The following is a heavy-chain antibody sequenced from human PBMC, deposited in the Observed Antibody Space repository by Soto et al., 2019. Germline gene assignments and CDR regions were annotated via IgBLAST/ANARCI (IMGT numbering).Heavy chain of an antibody. CDR1: GGSSSSGGYC. CDR3: ARDGRGWPRDYDHGMAV. D-gene: IGHD6-19*01. J-gene: IGHJ6*02. Sequence: SETLCLTCTVSGGSSSSGGYCWGWIRQPPGKGLEWIGSIYYSGSTNYNTSLKSRVTISVDEATNQFSLKLSSVTAADTAVYYFARDGRGWPRDYDHGMAVRRHGTTVTVS. V-gene: IGHV4-39*07. CDR2: IYYSGST.